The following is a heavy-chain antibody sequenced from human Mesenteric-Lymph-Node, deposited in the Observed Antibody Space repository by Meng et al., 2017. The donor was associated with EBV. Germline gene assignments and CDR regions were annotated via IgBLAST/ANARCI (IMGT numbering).Heavy chain of an antibody. D-gene: IGHD2-21*01. J-gene: IGHJ4*02. CDR1: GGSISSRTYY. Sequence: PPQEAVLGLVHPSETLSSPSVVSGGSISSRTYYWGWIRQPPGKGLEWIGSIYYSGTTYYNPSLKSRVTISVDTSREQVSLKLSSVTAADTAAYYCARQDLAYCGGDCFYFFDYWGQGTLVTVSS. CDR2: IYYSGTT. V-gene: IGHV4-39*01. CDR3: ARQDLAYCGGDCFYFFDY.